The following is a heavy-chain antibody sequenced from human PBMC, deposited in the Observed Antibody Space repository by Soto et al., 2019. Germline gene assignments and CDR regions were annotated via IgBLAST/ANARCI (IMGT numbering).Heavy chain of an antibody. J-gene: IGHJ3*02. D-gene: IGHD2-15*01. CDR3: TRGGVVVAATSLLI. V-gene: IGHV1-58*01. CDR1: GFTFTSSA. CDR2: IVVGSGNT. Sequence: SVKVSCKASGFTFTSSAVQWVRQARGQRLEWIGWIVVGSGNTNYAQKFQERVTITRDMSTSTAYMELSSLRSEDTAVYYCTRGGVVVAATSLLIWGQGTMVTVSS.